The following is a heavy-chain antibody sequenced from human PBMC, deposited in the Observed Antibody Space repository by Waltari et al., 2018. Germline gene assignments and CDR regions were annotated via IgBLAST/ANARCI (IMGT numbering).Heavy chain of an antibody. Sequence: QVQLVQSGAEVKKPGSSVKVSCKASGGTFSSYAISWVRQAPGQGLEWMGGIIPFLGIANYAQKFQGRVTITADESTSTAYMELSSLRSEDTAVYYCAREGGGVIVAFDYWGQGTLVTVSS. CDR1: GGTFSSYA. CDR2: IIPFLGIA. V-gene: IGHV1-69*04. CDR3: AREGGGVIVAFDY. D-gene: IGHD3-16*02. J-gene: IGHJ4*02.